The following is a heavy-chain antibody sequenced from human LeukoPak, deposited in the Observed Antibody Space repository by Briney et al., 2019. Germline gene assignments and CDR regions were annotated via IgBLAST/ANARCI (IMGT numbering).Heavy chain of an antibody. V-gene: IGHV3-9*01. CDR3: ARTTVRDAFDI. Sequence: GGSLRLSCAASGFTFDDYAMPWVRQAPGKGLEWVSGISWNSGSIGYADSVKGRFTISRDNAKNSLYLQMNSLRAEDTALYYCARTTVRDAFDIWGQGTMVTVSS. CDR1: GFTFDDYA. CDR2: ISWNSGSI. J-gene: IGHJ3*02. D-gene: IGHD4-11*01.